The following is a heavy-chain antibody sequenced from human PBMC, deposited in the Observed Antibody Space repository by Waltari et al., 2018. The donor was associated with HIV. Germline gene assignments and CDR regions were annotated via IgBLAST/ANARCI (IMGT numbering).Heavy chain of an antibody. CDR1: GGTFSSYA. CDR2: IIPSLDIA. CDR3: ATPLSGYDSIGYYYH. Sequence: QVQLVQSGAEVKKPGSSVKVSCKASGGTFSSYAISWVRQAPGQGLEWMGRIIPSLDIANEAQECPGRVTITADKSTSTAYMELSSLRSEDTAVYYCATPLSGYDSIGYYYHWGQGTLVTVSS. V-gene: IGHV1-69*04. J-gene: IGHJ5*02. D-gene: IGHD3-22*01.